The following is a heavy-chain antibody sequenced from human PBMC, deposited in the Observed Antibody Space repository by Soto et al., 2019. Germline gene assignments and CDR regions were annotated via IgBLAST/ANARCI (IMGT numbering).Heavy chain of an antibody. J-gene: IGHJ6*02. CDR1: GLTFSTYT. V-gene: IGHV3-21*01. D-gene: IGHD2-15*01. CDR3: ARDCSGGSCYPGMDV. Sequence: GGSLRLSCAASGLTFSTYTISWVRQAPGKRLEWLSSISSSGYIFSTDSVRGRFTISRDNAKNSVYLQINSLRAEDTAVYFCARDCSGGSCYPGMDVWGQGTTVTVSS. CDR2: ISSSGYI.